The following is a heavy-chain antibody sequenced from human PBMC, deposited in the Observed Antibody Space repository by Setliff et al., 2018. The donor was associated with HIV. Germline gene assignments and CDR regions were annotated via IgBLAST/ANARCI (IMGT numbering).Heavy chain of an antibody. CDR1: GFPFDDYA. CDR3: TKSTGSGVGTYYADS. CDR2: INWDGTST. Sequence: GGSLRLSCAGSGFPFDDYAMLWVRQAPGRSLEWISLINWDGTSTYYAGSVDGRFTISRDNSKNSLFLQMHSLRSEDTAFYSCTKSTGSGVGTYYADSWGQGTLVTVSS. D-gene: IGHD2-21*02. V-gene: IGHV3-43D*04. J-gene: IGHJ4*02.